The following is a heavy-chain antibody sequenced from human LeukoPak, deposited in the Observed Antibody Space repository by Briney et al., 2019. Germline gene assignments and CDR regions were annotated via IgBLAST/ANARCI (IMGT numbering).Heavy chain of an antibody. Sequence: SETLSLTCTVSGGSISNHYWSWIRQPAGKRLEWIGYIYYSGSTNYDPSLKSRVTISVDTSKNQFSLKLSSVTAADTAVYYCARGYYGSGSFLLDYWGQGTLVTVSS. D-gene: IGHD3-10*01. CDR1: GGSISNHY. CDR3: ARGYYGSGSFLLDY. V-gene: IGHV4-59*11. J-gene: IGHJ4*02. CDR2: IYYSGST.